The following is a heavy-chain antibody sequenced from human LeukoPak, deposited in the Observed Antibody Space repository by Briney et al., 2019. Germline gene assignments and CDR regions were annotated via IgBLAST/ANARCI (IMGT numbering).Heavy chain of an antibody. D-gene: IGHD3-3*01. CDR2: INHSGST. V-gene: IGHV4-34*01. J-gene: IGHJ5*02. CDR1: GGSFSGYY. Sequence: SETLSLTCAVYGGSFSGYYWSWIRQPPGKGLEWIGEINHSGSTNYNPSLKSRVTISVDTSKNQFSLKLSSVTAADTAVYYCARNGGITIFGVVIIRFGSPGFDPWGQGTLVTVSS. CDR3: ARNGGITIFGVVIIRFGSPGFDP.